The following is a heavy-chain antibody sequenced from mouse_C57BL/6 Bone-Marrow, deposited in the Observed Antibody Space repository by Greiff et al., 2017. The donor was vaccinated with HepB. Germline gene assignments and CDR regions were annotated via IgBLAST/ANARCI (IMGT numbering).Heavy chain of an antibody. D-gene: IGHD1-1*01. Sequence: VHLVESGPGLVQPSQSLSITCTVSGFSLTSYGVHWVRQSPGKGLEWLGVIWSGGSTDYNAAFISRLSISKDNSKSQVFFKMNSLQADDTAIYYCARKGSSPYYYAMDYWGQGTSVTVSS. CDR2: IWSGGST. CDR1: GFSLTSYG. V-gene: IGHV2-2*01. CDR3: ARKGSSPYYYAMDY. J-gene: IGHJ4*01.